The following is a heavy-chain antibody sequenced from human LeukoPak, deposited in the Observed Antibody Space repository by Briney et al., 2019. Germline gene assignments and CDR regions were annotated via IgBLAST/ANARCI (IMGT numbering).Heavy chain of an antibody. CDR3: AKAPVTTCRGAFCYPFDY. CDR1: GFTLSSYA. D-gene: IGHD2-15*01. J-gene: IGHJ4*02. Sequence: GGSLRLSCAASGFTLSSYAMSWVRQAPGKGLEWVSAISDTGNTYHADSVKGRFTISRDSSKNTLFLQMNRLRSEDAAVYYCAKAPVTTCRGAFCYPFDYWGLGTLVTVSS. CDR2: ISDTGNT. V-gene: IGHV3-23*01.